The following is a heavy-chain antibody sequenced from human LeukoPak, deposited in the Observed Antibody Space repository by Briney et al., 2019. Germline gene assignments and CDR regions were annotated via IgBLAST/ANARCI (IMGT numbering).Heavy chain of an antibody. D-gene: IGHD2-21*01. J-gene: IGHJ5*02. V-gene: IGHV1-2*02. CDR3: ARADRLDGGPYLIGP. Sequence: ASVKVSCKTSGYSFTDYYMHWVHQAPGQGLEWMGWINPDSGGTSSAQKFQGRVTMTRDTSITTVYMEVSWLTSDDTAIYYCARADRLDGGPYLIGPWGQGTLVTVSS. CDR2: INPDSGGT. CDR1: GYSFTDYY.